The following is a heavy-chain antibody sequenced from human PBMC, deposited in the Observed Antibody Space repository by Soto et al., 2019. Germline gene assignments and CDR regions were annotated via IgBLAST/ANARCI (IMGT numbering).Heavy chain of an antibody. V-gene: IGHV3-30*18. D-gene: IGHD5-12*01. Sequence: QVQLVESGGGVVQPGRSLRLSCAASGFTFSSYGMHWVRQAPGKWLEWVAVISYDGSNKYYADSVKGRFTISRDNSKNTLYLQMNSMRAEDTVVYYCAKEAGDGYNWNAFDIWGQGSMVTVSS. CDR1: GFTFSSYG. CDR2: ISYDGSNK. CDR3: AKEAGDGYNWNAFDI. J-gene: IGHJ3*02.